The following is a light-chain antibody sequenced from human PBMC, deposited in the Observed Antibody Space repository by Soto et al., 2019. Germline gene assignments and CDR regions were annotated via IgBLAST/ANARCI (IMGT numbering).Light chain of an antibody. Sequence: ILLAQSPCTLTLSPGERATLSCRASQSVSNNYLAWYQQKPGHAPRLLIYGASNRATGIPERSSGSGSGTDFTLTISRLEPEDFEVYYCQQYNNWPRTFGQGTKVDIK. CDR1: QSVSNNY. CDR3: QQYNNWPRT. CDR2: GAS. J-gene: IGKJ1*01. V-gene: IGKV3-20*01.